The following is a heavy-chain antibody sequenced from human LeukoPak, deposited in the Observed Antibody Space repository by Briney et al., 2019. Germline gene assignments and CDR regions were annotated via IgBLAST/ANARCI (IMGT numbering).Heavy chain of an antibody. V-gene: IGHV1-2*02. CDR3: ARIVPVAAATESAFDY. Sequence: ASVKVSCKASGYTFTGYYMHWVRQAPGQGLEWMGWINPNSGGTNYAQKFQGRVTMTRDTSISTAYMELSRLRSDDTAVYYCARIVPVAAATESAFDYWGQGTLVTVSS. CDR2: INPNSGGT. D-gene: IGHD2-15*01. J-gene: IGHJ4*02. CDR1: GYTFTGYY.